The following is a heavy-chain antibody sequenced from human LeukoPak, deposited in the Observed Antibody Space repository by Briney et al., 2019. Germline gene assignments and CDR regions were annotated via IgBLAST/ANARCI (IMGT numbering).Heavy chain of an antibody. CDR2: ISSSSGYI. Sequence: GGSLRLSCAASGFTFSSYSMTWVRQAPGKGLKWVSSISSSSGYIYYSGSVKGRFTISRDNAKNSLYLQMNSLRAEDTAVYYCAREGYYGDYIDYWGQGTLVTVSS. CDR1: GFTFSSYS. CDR3: AREGYYGDYIDY. D-gene: IGHD4-17*01. V-gene: IGHV3-21*01. J-gene: IGHJ4*02.